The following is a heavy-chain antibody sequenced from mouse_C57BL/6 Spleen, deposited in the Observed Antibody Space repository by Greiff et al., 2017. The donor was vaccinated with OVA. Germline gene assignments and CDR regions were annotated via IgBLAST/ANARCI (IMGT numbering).Heavy chain of an antibody. D-gene: IGHD1-1*01. CDR2: IYPSDSET. CDR3: AREDYGSSFAY. CDR1: GYTFTSYW. V-gene: IGHV1-61*01. Sequence: VKLQQPGAELVRPGSSVKLSCKASGYTFTSYWMDWVKQRPGQGLEWIGNIYPSDSETHYNQKFKDKATLTVDKSSSTAYMQLSSLTSEDSAVYYCAREDYGSSFAYWGQGTLVTVSA. J-gene: IGHJ3*01.